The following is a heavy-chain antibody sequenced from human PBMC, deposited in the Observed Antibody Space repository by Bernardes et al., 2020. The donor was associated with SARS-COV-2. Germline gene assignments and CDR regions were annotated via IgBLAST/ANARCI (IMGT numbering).Heavy chain of an antibody. CDR1: GFPFSGVW. CDR2: IQSKRNGGSA. D-gene: IGHD3-22*01. Sequence: GGSLRLSCAASGFPFSGVWLSLVRHAPGKGLEWLGRIQSKRNGGSADYAAPVEGRFTISRDDSKNTLYLQMSSLKTEDTAVYYCTSTFYYDSSGDRWGQGTLVTVSS. J-gene: IGHJ4*02. V-gene: IGHV3-15*01. CDR3: TSTFYYDSSGDR.